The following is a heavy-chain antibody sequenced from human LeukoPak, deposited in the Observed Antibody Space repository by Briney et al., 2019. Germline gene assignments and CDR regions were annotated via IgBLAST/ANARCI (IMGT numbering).Heavy chain of an antibody. CDR2: IRDDGSNK. J-gene: IGHJ3*02. Sequence: GGSLRLSCAASGFTFSSYGMHWVRQAPGKGLEWVAFIRDDGSNKHYADSVKGRFTIPRDNSKNTLYVQMNSLRAEDTAVYYCARDVSDSGYYWDDAFDIWGQGTMVTVSS. CDR1: GFTFSSYG. V-gene: IGHV3-30*02. CDR3: ARDVSDSGYYWDDAFDI. D-gene: IGHD3-22*01.